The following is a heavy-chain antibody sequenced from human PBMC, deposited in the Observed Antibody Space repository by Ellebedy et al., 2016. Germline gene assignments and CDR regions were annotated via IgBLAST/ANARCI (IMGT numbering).Heavy chain of an antibody. J-gene: IGHJ3*02. Sequence: SETLSLTCTVSGGSISSYYWSWIRQPPGKGLEWIGYIYYSGSTNYSPSLKSRVTISVDTSKNQLSLKLSSVTAADTAVFYCAREVVVEAVAGTDAFDIWGQGTMVTVSS. CDR2: IYYSGST. V-gene: IGHV4-59*12. CDR1: GGSISSYY. D-gene: IGHD6-19*01. CDR3: AREVVVEAVAGTDAFDI.